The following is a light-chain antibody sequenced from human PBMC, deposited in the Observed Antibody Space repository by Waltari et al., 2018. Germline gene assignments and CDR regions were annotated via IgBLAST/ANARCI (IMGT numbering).Light chain of an antibody. J-gene: IGLJ2*01. CDR1: SANIGAGSD. CDR3: QSYDTGLSAVV. CDR2: VND. V-gene: IGLV1-40*01. Sequence: QSVLTQPPSVSGAPGQRVPTSCTGCSANIGAGSDAPWSQHLPGRAPKLPIYVNDNRPSGVPDRFSGSRSGLSGSLAITGLQPEDEAKYYCQSYDTGLSAVVFGGGTELTVL.